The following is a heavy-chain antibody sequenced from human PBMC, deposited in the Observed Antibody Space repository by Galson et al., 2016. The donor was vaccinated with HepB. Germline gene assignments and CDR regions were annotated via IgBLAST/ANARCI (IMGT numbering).Heavy chain of an antibody. CDR3: ARVYGYWGSMYYFDY. V-gene: IGHV3-21*06. Sequence: SLRLSCAASGFFFSTYNMNWVRQAPGKGLEWVSPISPPGSDLFYADSLKGRFTVSRDNAKNTLYLEMTSLRHEDTAIYYCARVYGYWGSMYYFDYWGQGTLVTVSS. J-gene: IGHJ4*02. CDR2: ISPPGSDL. CDR1: GFFFSTYN. D-gene: IGHD7-27*01.